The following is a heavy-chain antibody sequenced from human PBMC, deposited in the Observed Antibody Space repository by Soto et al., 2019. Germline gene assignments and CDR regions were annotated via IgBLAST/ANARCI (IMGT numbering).Heavy chain of an antibody. Sequence: SETLSLTCTVSGGSISTYYWSWIRQPPGKGLEWIGYIYYTGSTNYNPSLKSRVTISVDTAKNQFSLRLSSVTAADTAVYYCSGAYYDISGYSLDPWGQGTSVTVS. V-gene: IGHV4-59*01. D-gene: IGHD3-22*01. J-gene: IGHJ5*02. CDR2: IYYTGST. CDR1: GGSISTYY. CDR3: SGAYYDISGYSLDP.